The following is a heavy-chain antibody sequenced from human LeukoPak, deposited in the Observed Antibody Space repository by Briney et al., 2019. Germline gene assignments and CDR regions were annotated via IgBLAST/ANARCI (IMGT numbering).Heavy chain of an antibody. CDR3: AKAGDNYDISGYYY. V-gene: IGHV3-23*01. D-gene: IGHD3-22*01. CDR2: ISGSGGST. CDR1: GFIFSSYG. J-gene: IGHJ4*02. Sequence: GGSLRLSCAASGFIFSSYGMSWVRQAPGKGLEWVSAISGSGGSTYYADSGKGRFTISRDNSKNTLYLQMNSLRAEDTAVYYCAKAGDNYDISGYYYWGQGTLVTVSS.